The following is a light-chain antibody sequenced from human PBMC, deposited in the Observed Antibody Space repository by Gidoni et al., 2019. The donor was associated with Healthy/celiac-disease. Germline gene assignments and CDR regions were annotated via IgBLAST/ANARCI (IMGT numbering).Light chain of an antibody. CDR1: SSDVGGYNY. CDR3: SSYTSSSTLMV. V-gene: IGLV2-14*03. J-gene: IGLJ3*02. CDR2: DVS. Sequence: HSALTQPAPVSGSPRKSLTIPCTGTSSDVGGYNYASWYQQPPANSPILMIYDVSNRPSVVSNRFSVSKSGNTASLTISGLQAEDEADYYCSSYTSSSTLMVFGGGTELTVL.